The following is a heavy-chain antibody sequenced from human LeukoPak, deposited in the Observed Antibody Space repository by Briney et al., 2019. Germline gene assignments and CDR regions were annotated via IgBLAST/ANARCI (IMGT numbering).Heavy chain of an antibody. Sequence: GASVKVSCKASGDSFSNYYLHWVRQAPGQGLEWMGVINPSGGRTPSGGTTSLAPKFQGRVSMTSDTSTSTVYMELSRLRSEDTAVYFCARELYQSQSGGALVYFQHWGQGTQVSVSS. CDR1: GDSFSNYY. CDR2: INPSGGRTPSGGTT. J-gene: IGHJ1*01. V-gene: IGHV1-46*01. D-gene: IGHD2-15*01. CDR3: ARELYQSQSGGALVYFQH.